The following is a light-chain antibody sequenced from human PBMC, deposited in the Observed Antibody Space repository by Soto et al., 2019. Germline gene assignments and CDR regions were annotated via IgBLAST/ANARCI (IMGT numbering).Light chain of an antibody. J-gene: IGKJ2*01. Sequence: DIQLTQSPSSLSASVGDRVTITCRASQSISTYLNWYQQRPGRAPKLLIYGASSLPTGVPSGFSGSGSGTDFTLTISSLQPDDFATYYCQQTYSTPYTFGQGTKLEIK. V-gene: IGKV1-39*01. CDR2: GAS. CDR1: QSISTY. CDR3: QQTYSTPYT.